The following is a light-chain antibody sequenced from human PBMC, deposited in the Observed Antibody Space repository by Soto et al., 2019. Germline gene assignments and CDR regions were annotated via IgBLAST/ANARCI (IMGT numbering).Light chain of an antibody. CDR2: AAS. CDR1: QGIRND. V-gene: IGKV1-6*01. CDR3: MQDYNYPRT. J-gene: IGKJ1*01. Sequence: AIQMTQSPSSLSASVGDSVTITCRASQGIRNDLGWYQQKPGNAPKVLIYAASTLQSGVPSRFSGSGSGTDFTLTITSLQPEDFATYYCMQDYNYPRTFGQGTKVEIK.